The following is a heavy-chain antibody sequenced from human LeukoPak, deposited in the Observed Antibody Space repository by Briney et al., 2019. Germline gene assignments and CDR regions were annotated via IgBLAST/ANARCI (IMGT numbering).Heavy chain of an antibody. J-gene: IGHJ6*02. D-gene: IGHD3-22*01. V-gene: IGHV1-2*02. Sequence: ASVKVSCKASGYTFTGYYMHWVRQAPGQGLEWMGWINPNSGGTNYARKFQGRVTMTRDTSISTAYMELSRLRSDDTAVYYCASTSDGSYYDSSGYYDPTNYGMDVWGQGTTVTVSS. CDR2: INPNSGGT. CDR3: ASTSDGSYYDSSGYYDPTNYGMDV. CDR1: GYTFTGYY.